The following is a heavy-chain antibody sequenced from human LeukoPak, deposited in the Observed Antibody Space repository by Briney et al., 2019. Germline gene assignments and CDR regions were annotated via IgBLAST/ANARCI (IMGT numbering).Heavy chain of an antibody. J-gene: IGHJ3*02. CDR2: IYYSGSI. V-gene: IGHV4-31*03. Sequence: SQTLSLTCTVSGGVISSGGDYWSWIRQHPGKGLEWIGYIYYSGSISYNPSLKSRVTMSVDTSNAQFSLNLTSVTAADTAVYSCARSTVATFSSFDIWSQGTMVTVSS. D-gene: IGHD4-17*01. CDR3: ARSTVATFSSFDI. CDR1: GGVISSGGDY.